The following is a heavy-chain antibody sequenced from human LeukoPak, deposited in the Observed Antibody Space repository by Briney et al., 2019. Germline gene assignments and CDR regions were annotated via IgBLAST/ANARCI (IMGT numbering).Heavy chain of an antibody. CDR3: AKRGVRGDRNY. V-gene: IGHV3-53*01. Sequence: GGSLRLSCAASGFTVSSNYMSWVRQAPGKGLEWVSVIYSGGSTYYANSVKGRFTISRDNSKNTLYLQMNSLRAEDTAVYYCAKRGVRGDRNYWGQGTLVTVSS. CDR1: GFTVSSNY. CDR2: IYSGGST. J-gene: IGHJ4*02. D-gene: IGHD4-17*01.